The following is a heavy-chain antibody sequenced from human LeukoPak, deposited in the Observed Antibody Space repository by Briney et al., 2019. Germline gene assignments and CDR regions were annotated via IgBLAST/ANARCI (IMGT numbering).Heavy chain of an antibody. D-gene: IGHD2-2*01. V-gene: IGHV5-51*01. CDR3: ASGYCGSTSCYSRKDAFDI. Sequence: GESLKISCKGSGYSFTSYWIVWVRQMPGKGLEWMGIIYPGDSDTRYSPSFQGQVTISADKSLSTAYLQWSSLKASDTAMYYCASGYCGSTSCYSRKDAFDIWGQGTMVTVSS. J-gene: IGHJ3*02. CDR1: GYSFTSYW. CDR2: IYPGDSDT.